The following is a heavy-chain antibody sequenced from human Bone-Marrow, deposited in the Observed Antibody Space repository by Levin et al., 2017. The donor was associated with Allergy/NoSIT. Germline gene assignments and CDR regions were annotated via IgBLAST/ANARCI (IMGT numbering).Heavy chain of an antibody. V-gene: IGHV1-2*02. CDR1: GYTFTAHY. CDR2: INPSSGGI. Sequence: ASVKVSCKASGYTFTAHYIHWVRQAPGQGLEWIGWINPSSGGINYAQNFQDRVTITRDTSINTAYLELSNLRPDDTAVFYCARGHIYYFDNTAYSDYWGQGTLVTVSS. CDR3: ARGHIYYFDNTAYSDY. D-gene: IGHD3-22*01. J-gene: IGHJ4*02.